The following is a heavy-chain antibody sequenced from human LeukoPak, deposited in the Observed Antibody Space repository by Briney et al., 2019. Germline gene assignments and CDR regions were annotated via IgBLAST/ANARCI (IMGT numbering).Heavy chain of an antibody. Sequence: SGTLSLTCAVSGGSISSSNWWSWVRPPPGKGLEWIGEIYHSGSTNYNPSLKSRVTISVDKSKNQFSLKLSSVTAADTAVYYCARDGMYYYGLGRRGWFDPWGQGTLVTVSS. CDR3: ARDGMYYYGLGRRGWFDP. D-gene: IGHD3-10*01. J-gene: IGHJ5*02. V-gene: IGHV4-4*02. CDR1: GGSISSSNW. CDR2: IYHSGST.